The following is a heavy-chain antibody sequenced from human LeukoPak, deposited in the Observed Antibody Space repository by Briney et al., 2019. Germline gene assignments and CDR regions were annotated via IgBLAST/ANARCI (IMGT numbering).Heavy chain of an antibody. CDR3: ARVVPPAATGYFDY. CDR2: IYYSGST. Sequence: SETLSLTCTGSGCSISSYYWSWLRQPPGKGLEWIGYIYYSGSTNYNPSLEGRVIISADTSKNQFSLKLSSVTAADTAVYYCARVVPPAATGYFDYWGQGTLVTVSS. CDR1: GCSISSYY. D-gene: IGHD2-2*01. J-gene: IGHJ4*02. V-gene: IGHV4-59*01.